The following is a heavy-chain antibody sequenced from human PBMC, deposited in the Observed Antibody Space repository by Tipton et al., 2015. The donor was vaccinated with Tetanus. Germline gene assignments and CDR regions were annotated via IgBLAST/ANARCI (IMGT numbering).Heavy chain of an antibody. CDR1: GGSIRDHI. CDR3: ARQLWGYWFDP. Sequence: TLSLTCTVSGGSIRDHIWSWIRQPPGKGLEWIGYIDYSGSTNYNPSLKSRVTMSVDTSKNQLSVTLSSVTAADTAVYYCARQLWGYWFDPWGQGTRVTVSS. V-gene: IGHV4-59*08. D-gene: IGHD7-27*01. CDR2: IDYSGST. J-gene: IGHJ5*02.